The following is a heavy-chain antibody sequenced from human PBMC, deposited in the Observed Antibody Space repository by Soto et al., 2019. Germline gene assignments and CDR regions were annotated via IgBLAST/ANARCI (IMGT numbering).Heavy chain of an antibody. CDR3: AREKIVDPQQQLSVPES. CDR2: IYYSGST. CDR1: GGSISSGGYY. Sequence: QVQLQESGPGLVKPSQTLSLTCTVSGGSISSGGYYWSWIRQHPGKGLEWIGYIYYSGSTYYNPSLNSRVTISVDTSKNQFSLKRSSVTAADTAVYYCAREKIVDPQQQLSVPESCGQGTMVTVSS. D-gene: IGHD6-13*01. V-gene: IGHV4-31*03. J-gene: IGHJ5*02.